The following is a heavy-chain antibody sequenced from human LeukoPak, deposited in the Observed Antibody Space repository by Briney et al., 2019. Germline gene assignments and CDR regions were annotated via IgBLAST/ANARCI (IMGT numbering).Heavy chain of an antibody. J-gene: IGHJ4*02. CDR2: IYYSGST. CDR1: GGSISSHY. D-gene: IGHD3-3*01. CDR3: ARLGSSYYPDYFDY. Sequence: SEPLSLTCTVSGGSISSHYWSLIRQPPGKGLEWIGYIYYSGSTNYNPSLKSRVTISVATSKNQFSLKLRSVTAADTAVYYCARLGSSYYPDYFDYWGQGTLVTVSS. V-gene: IGHV4-59*11.